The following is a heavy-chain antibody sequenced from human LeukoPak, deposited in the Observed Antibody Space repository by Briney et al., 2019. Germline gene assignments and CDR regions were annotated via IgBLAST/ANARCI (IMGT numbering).Heavy chain of an antibody. Sequence: ASVKVSCKASGYTFTSYGVSWVRQAPGQGLEWLGRISPYNGNTNYAQKVQGRVTMTTDTSSSTAYMELRSLISDDTAVYYCARKSYLRTIREDDALDIWGQGTKVTVSS. V-gene: IGHV1-18*01. CDR3: ARKSYLRTIREDDALDI. D-gene: IGHD1-26*01. J-gene: IGHJ3*02. CDR1: GYTFTSYG. CDR2: ISPYNGNT.